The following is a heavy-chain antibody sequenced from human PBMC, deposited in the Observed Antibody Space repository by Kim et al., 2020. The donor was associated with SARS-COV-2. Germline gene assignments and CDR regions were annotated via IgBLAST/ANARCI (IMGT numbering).Heavy chain of an antibody. V-gene: IGHV3-53*01. Sequence: LSLTCAASGFTVSNNYMNWVRQAPGKGLEWVSIIYTGGNTYYADSVKGRFTVSRDNSKNTLYLQINSLRAEDTAVYYCARAPTGDAFDVWGQGTMVTVSS. CDR3: ARAPTGDAFDV. CDR1: GFTVSNNY. CDR2: IYTGGNT. D-gene: IGHD3-10*01. J-gene: IGHJ3*01.